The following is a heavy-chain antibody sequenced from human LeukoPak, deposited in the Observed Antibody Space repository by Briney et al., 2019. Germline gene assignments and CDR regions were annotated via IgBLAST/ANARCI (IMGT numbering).Heavy chain of an antibody. D-gene: IGHD1-26*01. Sequence: GSLRLSCAASGFTFSSYWMSWVRQAPGKGLGWVANIKQDGSEKYYVDSVKGRFTISRDNAKNSLYLQMNSLRAEDTAVYYCAVESGSYSGFDYWGQGTLVTVSS. CDR1: GFTFSSYW. CDR2: IKQDGSEK. J-gene: IGHJ4*02. V-gene: IGHV3-7*01. CDR3: AVESGSYSGFDY.